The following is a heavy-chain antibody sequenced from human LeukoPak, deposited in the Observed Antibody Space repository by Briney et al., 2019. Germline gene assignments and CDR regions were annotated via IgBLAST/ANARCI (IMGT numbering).Heavy chain of an antibody. CDR3: AKDRRAGSYDY. J-gene: IGHJ4*02. D-gene: IGHD3-10*01. V-gene: IGHV3-48*01. CDR1: GFTFSSYG. Sequence: GGSLRLSCAASGFTFSSYGMNWVRQAPGKGLEWVSYISSSSTTIYYADSVKGRFTISRDNAKNSLYLQMNSLRAEDTAVYYCAKDRRAGSYDYWGQGTLVTVSS. CDR2: ISSSSTTI.